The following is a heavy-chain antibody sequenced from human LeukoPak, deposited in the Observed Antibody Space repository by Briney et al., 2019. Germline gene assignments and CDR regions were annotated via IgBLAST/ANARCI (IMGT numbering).Heavy chain of an antibody. V-gene: IGHV1-69*05. D-gene: IGHD2-2*01. J-gene: IGHJ5*02. CDR2: IIPICGTA. CDR1: GGTFSSYV. CDR3: ARGKIVVVPAADNWFDP. Sequence: ASVKVSCKASGGTFSSYVISWVRQAPGQGLEWMGRIIPICGTANYAQKFQGRVTITTDESTSTAYMELSSLRSEDTAVYYCARGKIVVVPAADNWFDPWGQGTLVTVSS.